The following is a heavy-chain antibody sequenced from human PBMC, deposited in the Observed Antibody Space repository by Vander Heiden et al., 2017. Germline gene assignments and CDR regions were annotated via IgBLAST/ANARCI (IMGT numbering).Heavy chain of an antibody. V-gene: IGHV6-1*01. D-gene: IGHD2-15*01. CDR1: GDSVPRNSAA. CDR3: TRTGGGDY. Sequence: QLQLQQSGPGLVKTSQTLPVTCAISGDSVPRNSAAWYWIRQSPSRGLEWLGRTYYGSRWYTEYAASVRSRITINPDTSKNQLSLQLNSATPEDTAVYYCTRTGGGDYWGQGTLVTVSS. J-gene: IGHJ4*02. CDR2: TYYGSRWYT.